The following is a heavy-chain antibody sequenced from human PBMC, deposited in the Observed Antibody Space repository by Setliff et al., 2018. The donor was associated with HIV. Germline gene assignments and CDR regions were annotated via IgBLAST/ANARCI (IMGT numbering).Heavy chain of an antibody. CDR2: INPGDSDT. D-gene: IGHD3-10*01. CDR3: TTHGGSTWLHS. V-gene: IGHV5-51*01. CDR1: AYGLTSYW. Sequence: PGESLKISCKGFAYGLTSYWIGWVRQMPGKGLEWMGIINPGDSDTRYSPSFQGQVTFSVDKSISTAYLHWSSLKVSDTAMYYCTTHGGSTWLHSWGLGTLVTVSS. J-gene: IGHJ5*01.